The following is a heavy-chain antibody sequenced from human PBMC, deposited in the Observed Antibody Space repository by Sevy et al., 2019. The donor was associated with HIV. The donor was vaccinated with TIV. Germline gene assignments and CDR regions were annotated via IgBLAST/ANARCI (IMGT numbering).Heavy chain of an antibody. CDR2: IKADGSDK. CDR1: GFTFSANW. CDR3: AHETFGRFES. Sequence: GGSLRLSCAASGFTFSANWMNWVRQAPGKGLEWVANIKADGSDKHYVDSVEGRFTISRDNAKKLPFLQMNSLRVEDTAVYYCAHETFGRFESWGQGTLVTVSS. J-gene: IGHJ4*02. V-gene: IGHV3-7*01. D-gene: IGHD3-16*01.